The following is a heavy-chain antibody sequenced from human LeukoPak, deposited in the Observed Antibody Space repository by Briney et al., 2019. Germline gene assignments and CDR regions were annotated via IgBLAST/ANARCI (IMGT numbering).Heavy chain of an antibody. CDR1: GGSISNYY. V-gene: IGHV4-59*01. J-gene: IGHJ6*02. D-gene: IGHD2-8*01. Sequence: SETLSLTCTVSGGSISNYYWSWIRQPPGKGLEWIGYIYYSGSTNYNPSLKSRVTISVDTSKNQSSQNLSCVTAAVTVVYYCASEGRGVSVGMDVWGQGTTVSVPS. CDR2: IYYSGST. CDR3: ASEGRGVSVGMDV.